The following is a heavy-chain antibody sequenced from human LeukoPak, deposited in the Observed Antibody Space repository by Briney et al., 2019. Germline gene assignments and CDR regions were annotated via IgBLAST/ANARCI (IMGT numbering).Heavy chain of an antibody. D-gene: IGHD3-22*01. CDR1: GFTFSSYA. CDR2: ISGSGGST. CDR3: AKGLLPYYYDSSGYYSDY. Sequence: QPGGSLRLSCAASGFTFSSYAMSWVRQAPEKGLEWVSAISGSGGSTYYADSVKGRFTISRDNSKNTLYLQMNSLRAEDTAVYYCAKGLLPYYYDSSGYYSDYWGQGTLVTVSS. V-gene: IGHV3-23*01. J-gene: IGHJ4*02.